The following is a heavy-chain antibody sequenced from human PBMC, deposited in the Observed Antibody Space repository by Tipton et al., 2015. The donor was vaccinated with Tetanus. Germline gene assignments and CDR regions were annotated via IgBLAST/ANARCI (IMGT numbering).Heavy chain of an antibody. CDR2: INPNSGGT. Sequence: QVQLVQSGAEVKKPGASVKVSCKASGYTFTGYYMHWVRQAPGQGLEWMGWINPNSGGTNYAQKFQGRVTMTRDTSISTAYMELSRLRSDDTAVYYCARDLLETRGYSYGPQDYWGQGTLVTVSS. V-gene: IGHV1-2*02. J-gene: IGHJ4*02. D-gene: IGHD5-18*01. CDR3: ARDLLETRGYSYGPQDY. CDR1: GYTFTGYY.